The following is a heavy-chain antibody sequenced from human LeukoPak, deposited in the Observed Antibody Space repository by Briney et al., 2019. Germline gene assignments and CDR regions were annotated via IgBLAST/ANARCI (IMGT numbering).Heavy chain of an antibody. CDR1: GGSFSGYY. D-gene: IGHD3-22*01. CDR2: INHSGST. CDR3: ARVLTYYYDSSGYDSYAFDI. Sequence: TETLSLTCAVYGGSFSGYYWSWIRQPPGKGLEWIGEINHSGSTNYNPSLKSRVTISVDRSKNQFSLKLSSVTAADTAVYYCARVLTYYYDSSGYDSYAFDIWGQGTMVTVSS. J-gene: IGHJ3*02. V-gene: IGHV4-34*01.